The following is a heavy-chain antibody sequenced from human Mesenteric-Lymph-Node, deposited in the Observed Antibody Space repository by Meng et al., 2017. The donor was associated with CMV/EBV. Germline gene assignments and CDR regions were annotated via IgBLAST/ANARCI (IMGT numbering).Heavy chain of an antibody. CDR1: GFPFSSYE. D-gene: IGHD3-10*01. CDR3: AREGGLGSRGFYFDY. CDR2: ISGSGDII. Sequence: SLKISCAASGFPFSSYEMNWVRQAPGKGLEWVSYISGSGDIIYYGESLKGRFTISRDNAKNSLYLQMNSLRVEDTAVYYCAREGGLGSRGFYFDYWGLGTVVTVSS. J-gene: IGHJ4*02. V-gene: IGHV3-48*03.